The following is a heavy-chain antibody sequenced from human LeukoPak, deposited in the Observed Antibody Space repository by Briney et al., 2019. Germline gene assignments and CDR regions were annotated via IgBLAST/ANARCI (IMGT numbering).Heavy chain of an antibody. CDR1: GGTFSSYA. Sequence: ASVKVSCKASGGTFSSYAISWVRQAPGQGLEWMGRIIPILGIANYAQKFQGRVTITADKSTSTAYMELSSLRSEDTAVYYCASWHNKKNFDYWGQGTLVTVSS. J-gene: IGHJ4*02. CDR2: IIPILGIA. CDR3: ASWHNKKNFDY. D-gene: IGHD5-24*01. V-gene: IGHV1-69*04.